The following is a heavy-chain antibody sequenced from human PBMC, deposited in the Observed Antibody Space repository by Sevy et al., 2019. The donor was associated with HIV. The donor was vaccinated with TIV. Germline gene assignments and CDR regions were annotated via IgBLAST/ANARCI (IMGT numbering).Heavy chain of an antibody. CDR3: ARDFTGFNGMDV. CDR1: GFSFSSYG. D-gene: IGHD3-9*01. CDR2: ISYHGRNE. V-gene: IGHV3-30*03. Sequence: GGSLRLSCAASGFSFSSYGMHWVRQAPGKGLEWVAVISYHGRNEFYGDSVKGRFTISRDNSKKTLYLQVNSLRAEDTAVYYCARDFTGFNGMDVWCQGTMVTVSS. J-gene: IGHJ6*02.